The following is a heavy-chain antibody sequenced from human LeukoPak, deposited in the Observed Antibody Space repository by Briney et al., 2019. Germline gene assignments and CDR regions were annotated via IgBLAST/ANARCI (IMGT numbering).Heavy chain of an antibody. CDR2: ISSSGIYI. CDR3: ARDSGMTTPDY. D-gene: IGHD4-11*01. Sequence: GGSLRLSCAASGFTLSDYYMSWIRQAPGKGLEWVSYISSSGIYIYYADSVKGRFTISRDNAKNSLYLQMNSLRAEDTAVYYCARDSGMTTPDYWGQGTLVTVSS. J-gene: IGHJ4*02. V-gene: IGHV3-11*04. CDR1: GFTLSDYY.